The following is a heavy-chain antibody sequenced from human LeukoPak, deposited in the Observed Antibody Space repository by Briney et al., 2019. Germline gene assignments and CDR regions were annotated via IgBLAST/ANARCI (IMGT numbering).Heavy chain of an antibody. CDR1: GGSISSYC. J-gene: IGHJ4*02. Sequence: PSETLSLTCTVSGGSISSYCWSWIRQPAGKGLEWIGRIYTSGSTNYNPSLKSRVTMSVDTSKNQFSLKLSSVTAADTAVYYCARGGVYYGSGSYYPYFDYWGQGTLVTVSS. CDR3: ARGGVYYGSGSYYPYFDY. V-gene: IGHV4-4*07. D-gene: IGHD3-10*01. CDR2: IYTSGST.